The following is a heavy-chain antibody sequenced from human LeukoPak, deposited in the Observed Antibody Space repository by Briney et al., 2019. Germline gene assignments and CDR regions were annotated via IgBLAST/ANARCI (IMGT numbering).Heavy chain of an antibody. Sequence: SETLSLTCTVSGGSISSYYWSWIRQPPGNGLEWIGYIYYSGSTNYNPSLKSRVTISVDTSKNQFSLKLSSVTAADTAVYYCAADRYSSSWYVGVYWGQGTLVTVSS. D-gene: IGHD6-13*01. V-gene: IGHV4-59*08. CDR2: IYYSGST. CDR1: GGSISSYY. J-gene: IGHJ4*02. CDR3: AADRYSSSWYVGVY.